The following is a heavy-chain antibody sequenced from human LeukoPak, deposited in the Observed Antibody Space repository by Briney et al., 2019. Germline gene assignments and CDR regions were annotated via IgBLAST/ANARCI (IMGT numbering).Heavy chain of an antibody. Sequence: PGGSLRLSCSASGFTFITYAMHWVRQAPGKGLEYVSATSSNGGSTYHADSVKGRLTIPRDNSKNTVYLQMSSLRAEDTAVYYCVKGYCNSISCYIDYWGQGTLVTVSS. CDR3: VKGYCNSISCYIDY. D-gene: IGHD2-2*02. V-gene: IGHV3-64D*09. CDR1: GFTFITYA. CDR2: TSSNGGST. J-gene: IGHJ4*02.